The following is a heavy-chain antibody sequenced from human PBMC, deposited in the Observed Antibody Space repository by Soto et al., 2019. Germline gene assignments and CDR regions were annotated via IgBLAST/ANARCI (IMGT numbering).Heavy chain of an antibody. CDR3: ATHVYSCRWYSGYFDY. D-gene: IGHD6-13*01. Sequence: ASVKVSCKASGGTFSSYTISWVRQAPGQGLEWMGRIIPILGIANYAQKFQGRVTITADKSTSTAYMELSSLRSEDTAVYYCATHVYSCRWYSGYFDYRSQGTQV. CDR1: GGTFSSYT. CDR2: IIPILGIA. J-gene: IGHJ4*02. V-gene: IGHV1-69*02.